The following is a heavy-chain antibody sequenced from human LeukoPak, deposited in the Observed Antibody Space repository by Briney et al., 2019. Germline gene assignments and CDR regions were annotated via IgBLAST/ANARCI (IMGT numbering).Heavy chain of an antibody. D-gene: IGHD3-22*01. CDR3: ARDWRDSSGKFPNDAFDI. CDR2: ISSSGSI. V-gene: IGHV3-48*04. J-gene: IGHJ3*02. CDR1: GFTFSTYW. Sequence: PGGSLRLSCAASGFTFSTYWMTWVRQAPGKGLEWVSYISSSGSIYYADSVKGRFTISRDNAKNSLYLQMNSLRAEDTAVYYCARDWRDSSGKFPNDAFDIWGQGTMVTVSS.